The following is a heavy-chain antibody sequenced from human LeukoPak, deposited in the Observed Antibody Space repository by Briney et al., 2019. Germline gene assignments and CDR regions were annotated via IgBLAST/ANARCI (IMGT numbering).Heavy chain of an antibody. D-gene: IGHD3-9*01. Sequence: SETLSLTRTVAAYSISSGYYWGWIRQPPGRGLEWIGTIHHSGTSSYNPSLKSGATISVETSKNQFSLNLSSVPAADTAVYYCARDLGRYYDRGTLSAFDIWGQGTMVTVSS. V-gene: IGHV4-38-2*02. CDR3: ARDLGRYYDRGTLSAFDI. CDR2: IHHSGTS. CDR1: AYSISSGYY. J-gene: IGHJ3*02.